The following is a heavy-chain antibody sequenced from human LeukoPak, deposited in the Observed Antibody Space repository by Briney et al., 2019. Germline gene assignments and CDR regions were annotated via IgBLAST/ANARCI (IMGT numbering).Heavy chain of an antibody. J-gene: IGHJ4*02. CDR2: VYYTGST. Sequence: SETLSLTCTVSGASVYSGNHYWTWIRHFPGKGLEWMGNVYYTGSTNYNPSLKSRLSFSLDTSTNQFFLNLTSVTAGDPAVYHCAREDTGGTFDYWGQGSLVTVSS. V-gene: IGHV4-31*03. CDR1: GASVYSGNHY. D-gene: IGHD1-14*01. CDR3: AREDTGGTFDY.